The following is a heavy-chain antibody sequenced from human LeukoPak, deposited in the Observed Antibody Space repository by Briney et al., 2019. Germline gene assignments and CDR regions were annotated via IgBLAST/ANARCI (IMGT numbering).Heavy chain of an antibody. CDR3: ARVSFGPASEWFDP. CDR1: GFNVRSKY. CDR2: FYSGGTT. Sequence: GGSLRLSCAASGFNVRSKYMSWVRQAPGKGLECVSVFYSGGTTAYEDSVKGRFTVSIDNSNNTLYLQMNSLRAEDTAVYYCARVSFGPASEWFDPWGQGTLVTVSS. V-gene: IGHV3-53*01. J-gene: IGHJ5*02. D-gene: IGHD3/OR15-3a*01.